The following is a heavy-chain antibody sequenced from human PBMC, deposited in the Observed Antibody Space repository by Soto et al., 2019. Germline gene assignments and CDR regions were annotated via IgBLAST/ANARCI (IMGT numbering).Heavy chain of an antibody. D-gene: IGHD2-2*02. CDR2: ISYDGSNK. Sequence: PGGSLRLSCAASGFTFSSYAMHWVRQAPGKGLEWVAVISYDGSNKYYADSAKGRFTISRDNSKNTLYLQMNSLRAEDAAAYSCARSQGYRVESQLQYWGYFDSWGQGTLVTVSS. CDR3: ARSQGYRVESQLQYWGYFDS. CDR1: GFTFSSYA. J-gene: IGHJ4*02. V-gene: IGHV3-30-3*01.